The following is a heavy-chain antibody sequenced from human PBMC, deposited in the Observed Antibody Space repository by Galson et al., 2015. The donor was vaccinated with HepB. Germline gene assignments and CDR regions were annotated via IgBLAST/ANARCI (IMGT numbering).Heavy chain of an antibody. CDR2: IYYSGST. CDR1: GGSISSYY. CDR3: ARRRYYDSSAWFDP. V-gene: IGHV4-59*08. D-gene: IGHD3-22*01. J-gene: IGHJ5*02. Sequence: LSLTCTVSGGSISSYYWSWIRQPPGKGLEWIGYIYYSGSTNYNPSLKSRVTISVDTSKNQFSLKLSSVTAADTAVYYCARRRYYDSSAWFDPWGQGTLVTVSS.